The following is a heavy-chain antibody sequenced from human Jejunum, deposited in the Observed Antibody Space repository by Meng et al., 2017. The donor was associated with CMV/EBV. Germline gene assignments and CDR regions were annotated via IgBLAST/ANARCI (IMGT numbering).Heavy chain of an antibody. CDR1: GGSMSPYS. CDR3: ARDSGVSY. J-gene: IGHJ4*02. CDR2: IFSNGTT. Sequence: RSRTCTVSGGSMSPYSWSWIRQSPGKGLEWLGYIFSNGTTNYNPSLKSRLTLSIDTSKRQYSLSLNSVTAADTAVYFCARDSGVSYWGQGTLVTVSS. D-gene: IGHD5/OR15-5a*01. V-gene: IGHV4-59*01.